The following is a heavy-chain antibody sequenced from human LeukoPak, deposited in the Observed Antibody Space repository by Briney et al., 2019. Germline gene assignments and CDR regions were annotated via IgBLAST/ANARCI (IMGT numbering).Heavy chain of an antibody. CDR3: ATSDTVSTYNWFDP. V-gene: IGHV4-39*01. D-gene: IGHD5/OR15-5a*01. CDR2: IRYSGST. Sequence: SETLSLTCNVSGGSISSNTYFWGWVRRPPGKGLEWIGSIRYSGSTYYNPSLKSRVTISADTSKNQFSLNLSSLTAADTAVYYCATSDTVSTYNWFDPWGQGTLVTVS. CDR1: GGSISSNTYF. J-gene: IGHJ5*02.